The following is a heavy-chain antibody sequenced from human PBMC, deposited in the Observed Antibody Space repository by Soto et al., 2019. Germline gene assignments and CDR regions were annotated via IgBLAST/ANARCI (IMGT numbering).Heavy chain of an antibody. J-gene: IGHJ6*02. D-gene: IGHD6-13*01. Sequence: PGESLKISCKGSGYSFTTYWIAWVRQMPGKGLEWMGIIYPGDSRTTYSPSFQGQVIISADKSISTVYLQWSSLKASDTAMYYCARQRYSNTWYVIPDYYYYGMDVWGQGTTVT. V-gene: IGHV5-51*01. CDR1: GYSFTTYW. CDR2: IYPGDSRT. CDR3: ARQRYSNTWYVIPDYYYYGMDV.